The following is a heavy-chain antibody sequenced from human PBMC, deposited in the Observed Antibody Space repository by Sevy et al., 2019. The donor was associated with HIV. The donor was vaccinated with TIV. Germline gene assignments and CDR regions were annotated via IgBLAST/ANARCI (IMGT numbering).Heavy chain of an antibody. CDR1: GLTFDDYA. CDR3: AKDHGDLRLRYCSGGSCYPGMDV. Sequence: GGSLRLSCAASGLTFDDYAMHWVRQAPGKGLEWVSVISWDGGSTYYADSVKGRFTISRDNSKNSLYLQMNSLRAEDTALYYCAKDHGDLRLRYCSGGSCYPGMDVWGQGTTVTVSS. V-gene: IGHV3-43D*03. J-gene: IGHJ6*02. CDR2: ISWDGGST. D-gene: IGHD2-15*01.